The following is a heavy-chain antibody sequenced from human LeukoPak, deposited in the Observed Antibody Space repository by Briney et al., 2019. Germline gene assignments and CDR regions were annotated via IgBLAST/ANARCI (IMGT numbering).Heavy chain of an antibody. CDR2: INNSGST. CDR3: ARGPTRGNDFWSGYYGFDY. V-gene: IGHV4-34*01. J-gene: IGHJ4*02. Sequence: SETLSLTCAVYGGSFSGYYWSWFRQPPGKGLEWIGEINNSGSTNYNPSLKSRVVISVDTSKNQFSLNLSSVTAADTAVYYCARGPTRGNDFWSGYYGFDYWGQASQV. D-gene: IGHD3-3*01. CDR1: GGSFSGYY.